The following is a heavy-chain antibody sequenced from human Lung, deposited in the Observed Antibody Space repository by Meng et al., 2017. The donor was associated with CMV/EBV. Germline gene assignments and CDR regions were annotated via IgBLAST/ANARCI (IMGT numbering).Heavy chain of an antibody. CDR3: ARFDTDVDEYYGMDD. Sequence: GSLRLXCTVSGDSISTYYWNWLRQSPGKGLEWIGYISDSGTTNYNPSLKSRVAFSLDTSKKQFSLTLSSMSAADAAVYAYARFDTDVDEYYGMDDWGQGTTVTVSS. J-gene: IGHJ6*02. D-gene: IGHD5-18*01. CDR1: GDSISTYY. V-gene: IGHV4-4*09. CDR2: ISDSGTT.